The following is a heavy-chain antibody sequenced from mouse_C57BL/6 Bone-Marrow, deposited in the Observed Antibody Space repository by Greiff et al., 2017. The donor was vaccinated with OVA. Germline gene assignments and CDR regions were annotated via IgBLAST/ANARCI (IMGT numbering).Heavy chain of an antibody. V-gene: IGHV14-2*01. Sequence: EVQLQQSGAELVKPGASVKLSCTASGFNIKDYYMHWVKQRTEQGLEWIGRIDPEDGETKYAPNFQGKATRTADTSSNTSYLQLSSLTSEDTVVYCCARGGCYVDCWGQGTTLTVSS. CDR1: GFNIKDYY. CDR2: IDPEDGET. CDR3: ARGGCYVDC. D-gene: IGHD1-1*02. J-gene: IGHJ2*01.